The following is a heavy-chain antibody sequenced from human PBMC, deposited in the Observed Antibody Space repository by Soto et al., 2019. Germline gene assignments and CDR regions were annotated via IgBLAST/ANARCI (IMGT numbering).Heavy chain of an antibody. Sequence: GGSLRLSCAASGFTFSSYEMNWVRQAPGKGLEWISSISGSGFKKYYADSVKGRFTISRDNSKSTVYLELNNLSAEDTAVYHCAKNQGVELVPLATVDWFDPWGQGSVVTVSS. D-gene: IGHD1-26*01. CDR3: AKNQGVELVPLATVDWFDP. CDR1: GFTFSSYE. J-gene: IGHJ5*02. CDR2: ISGSGFKK. V-gene: IGHV3-23*01.